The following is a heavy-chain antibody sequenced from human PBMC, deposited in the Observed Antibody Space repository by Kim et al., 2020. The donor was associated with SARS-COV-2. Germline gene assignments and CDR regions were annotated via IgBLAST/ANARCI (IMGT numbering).Heavy chain of an antibody. V-gene: IGHV1-46*01. CDR1: GYTFTSYY. J-gene: IGHJ6*03. D-gene: IGHD6-13*01. CDR3: ARDKTIAAAGTAVGYYMDV. Sequence: ASVKVSCKASGYTFTSYYMHWVRQAPGQGLEWMGIINPSGGSTSYAQKFQGRVTMTRDTSTSTVYMELSSLRSEDTAVYYCARDKTIAAAGTAVGYYMDVWGKGTTVTVSS. CDR2: INPSGGST.